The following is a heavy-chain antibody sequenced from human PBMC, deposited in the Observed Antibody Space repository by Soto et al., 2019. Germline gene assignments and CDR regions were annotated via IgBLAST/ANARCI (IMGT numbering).Heavy chain of an antibody. CDR1: GFTFSSYA. J-gene: IGHJ4*02. Sequence: QVQLVESGGGVVQPGRSLRLSCAASGFTFSSYAMHWVRQAPGKGLECVAVISYDGSNKYYADSVKGRFTISRDNSKNTLYLQMNSLRAEDTAVYYCARDLTYSSSLIVWGQGTLVTVSS. D-gene: IGHD6-13*01. CDR2: ISYDGSNK. V-gene: IGHV3-30-3*01. CDR3: ARDLTYSSSLIV.